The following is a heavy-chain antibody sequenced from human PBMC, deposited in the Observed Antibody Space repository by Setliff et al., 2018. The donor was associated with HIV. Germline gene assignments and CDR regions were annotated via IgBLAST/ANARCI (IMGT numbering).Heavy chain of an antibody. CDR3: ATEGPSETPDAFDI. J-gene: IGHJ3*02. Sequence: GGSLRLSCAASGFTFSSYETNWVRQAPGKGLEWVSYISGSGSTTYYADSVKGRFTISRDNAKNSLYLQMNSLRAEDTAVYYCATEGPSETPDAFDIWGQGKMVTVSS. CDR2: ISGSGSTT. V-gene: IGHV3-48*03. CDR1: GFTFSSYE.